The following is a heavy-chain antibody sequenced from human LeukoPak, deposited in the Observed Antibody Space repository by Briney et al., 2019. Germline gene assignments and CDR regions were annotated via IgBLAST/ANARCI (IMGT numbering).Heavy chain of an antibody. Sequence: SGPALVKPTQTLILTCTFSGLSLNTSGMCVVWIRQPPGKALEWLARIDWDDAKYYSTSLKTRLTISKYTSKNQVSFTMPCKGPIDTATYFCARLYRSSSGQFDSWGQGTLVTVSS. D-gene: IGHD6-6*01. CDR3: ARLYRSSSGQFDS. J-gene: IGHJ4*02. CDR1: GLSLNTSGMC. CDR2: IDWDDAK. V-gene: IGHV2-70*11.